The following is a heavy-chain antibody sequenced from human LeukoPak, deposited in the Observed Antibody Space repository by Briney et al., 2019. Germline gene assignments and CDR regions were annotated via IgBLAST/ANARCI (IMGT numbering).Heavy chain of an antibody. CDR1: GYSFTNYW. V-gene: IGHV5-51*01. CDR3: ARDTSGYYFLDL. D-gene: IGHD3-22*01. Sequence: GESLKISCKGSGYSFTNYWIAWVRQMPGKGLEWMGIIYPGDSDTKYSPSFEGQVTISAGKSINTAYLQWNSLKASDTAIYYCARDTSGYYFLDLWGRGTLVIVSS. J-gene: IGHJ2*01. CDR2: IYPGDSDT.